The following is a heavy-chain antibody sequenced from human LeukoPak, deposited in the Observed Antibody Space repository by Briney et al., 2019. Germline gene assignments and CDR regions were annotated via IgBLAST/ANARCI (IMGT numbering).Heavy chain of an antibody. CDR3: AREWDAQDYAFDY. CDR2: INPNSGGT. Sequence: ASVKVSCKASGYTFTGYYMHWVRQAPGQGLEWMGWINPNSGGTNYAKKFQGRVTMTRDTSISTTYMELSRLRSDDTAVYYCAREWDAQDYAFDYWGEGSLVTVSS. CDR1: GYTFTGYY. D-gene: IGHD4-17*01. V-gene: IGHV1-2*02. J-gene: IGHJ4*02.